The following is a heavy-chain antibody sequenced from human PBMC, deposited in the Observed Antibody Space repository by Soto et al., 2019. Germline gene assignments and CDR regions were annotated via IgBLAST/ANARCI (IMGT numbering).Heavy chain of an antibody. CDR2: IKQDGSEK. CDR1: GFTFSTYW. J-gene: IGHJ4*02. V-gene: IGHV3-7*01. Sequence: WGSLIVSCASSGFTFSTYWMSWVRQAPGKGLEWVANIKQDGSEKYYVDSVKGRFTISRDNAKNSLYLQMNSLRAEDTAVYYCARDETYYYGSGPVGGQGTLVTVSS. CDR3: ARDETYYYGSGPV. D-gene: IGHD3-10*01.